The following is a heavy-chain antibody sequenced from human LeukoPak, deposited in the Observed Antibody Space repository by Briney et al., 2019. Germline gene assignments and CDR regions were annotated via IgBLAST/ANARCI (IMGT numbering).Heavy chain of an antibody. CDR2: INSDGSST. CDR1: GFTFSSYW. D-gene: IGHD3-22*01. CDR3: ARVRITMIRGFDP. Sequence: PGGSLRLSCAASGFTFSSYWMHWVRQAPGKGLVWVSRINSDGSSTSYADSVKGRFTISRDNAKNTLYLQMNSLRAEDTAVYYCARVRITMIRGFDPWGQGTLVTVSS. V-gene: IGHV3-74*01. J-gene: IGHJ5*02.